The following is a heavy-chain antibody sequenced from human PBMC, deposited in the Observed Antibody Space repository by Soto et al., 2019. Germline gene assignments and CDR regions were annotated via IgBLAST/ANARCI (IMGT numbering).Heavy chain of an antibody. J-gene: IGHJ4*02. CDR1: GYTFTSYY. D-gene: IGHD1-1*01. Sequence: GASVKVSCKASGYTFTSYYMHWLRQAPGQGLEWMGIINPSGGSTSYAQKFQGRVTMTRDTSTSTVYLELSSLRSEDTAVYYCGRDPTGTIRYYYFDYWGEGTRVTVSS. CDR2: INPSGGST. V-gene: IGHV1-46*01. CDR3: GRDPTGTIRYYYFDY.